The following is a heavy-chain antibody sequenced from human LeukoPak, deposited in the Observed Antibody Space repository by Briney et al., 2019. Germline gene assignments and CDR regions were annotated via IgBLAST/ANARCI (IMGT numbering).Heavy chain of an antibody. V-gene: IGHV4-39*01. D-gene: IGHD2-15*01. CDR3: ARGPRSHIVVVVGYDY. J-gene: IGHJ4*02. Sequence: SETLSLTCTVSGGSISSSSYYWGWIRQPPGKELEWIGSIYYSGSTYYNPSLKSRVTISVDTSKNQFSLKLSSVTAADTAVYYCARGPRSHIVVVVGYDYWGQGTLVTVSS. CDR1: GGSISSSSYY. CDR2: IYYSGST.